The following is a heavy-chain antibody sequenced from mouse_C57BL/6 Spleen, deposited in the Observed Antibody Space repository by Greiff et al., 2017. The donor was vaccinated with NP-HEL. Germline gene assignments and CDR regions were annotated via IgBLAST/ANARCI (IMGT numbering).Heavy chain of an antibody. CDR3: ARSGGYEGYAMDD. Sequence: QVQLQQPGAELVMPGASVKLSCKASGYTFTSYWMHWVKQRPGQGLEWIGEIDPSDSYTNYNQKFKGKSTLTVDKSSSTAYMQLSSLTSEDSAVYYCARSGGYEGYAMDDWGQGTSVTVSS. D-gene: IGHD2-2*01. CDR1: GYTFTSYW. CDR2: IDPSDSYT. V-gene: IGHV1-69*01. J-gene: IGHJ4*01.